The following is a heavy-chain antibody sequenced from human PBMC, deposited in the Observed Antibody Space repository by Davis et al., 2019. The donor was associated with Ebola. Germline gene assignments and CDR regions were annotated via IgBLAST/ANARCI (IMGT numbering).Heavy chain of an antibody. CDR3: AKTSNVGYYYGMDV. D-gene: IGHD1-26*01. Sequence: GESLKISCQGSGYSFTSYWISWVRQMPGRGLEWMGRIDPSDSNTNYSPSFQGHVTISADKSVSTAYLQWSSLKASDTAMYYCAKTSNVGYYYGMDVWGQGTTVTVSS. CDR1: GYSFTSYW. J-gene: IGHJ6*02. V-gene: IGHV5-10-1*01. CDR2: IDPSDSNT.